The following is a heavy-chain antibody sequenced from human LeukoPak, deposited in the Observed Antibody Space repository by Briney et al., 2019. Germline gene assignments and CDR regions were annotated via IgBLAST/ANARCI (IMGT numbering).Heavy chain of an antibody. Sequence: GRSLRLSCAASGFTFSSYAMHWVRQAPGKGLEWVAVISYDGSNKYYADSVKGRFTISRDNSKNTLYLQMNSLRAEDTAVYYCASAVGATLDYWGQGTLVTVSS. D-gene: IGHD1-26*01. V-gene: IGHV3-30*01. CDR2: ISYDGSNK. CDR1: GFTFSSYA. J-gene: IGHJ4*02. CDR3: ASAVGATLDY.